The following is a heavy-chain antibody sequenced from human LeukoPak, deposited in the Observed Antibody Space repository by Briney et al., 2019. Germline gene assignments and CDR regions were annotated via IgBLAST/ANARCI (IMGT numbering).Heavy chain of an antibody. CDR3: AKGRSASSTFDC. CDR1: GFTFSSHA. Sequence: GGSLRLSCAASGFTFSSHAMSWVRQAPGKGLEWVSLIRGSSDVIEYADSVRGRFTISRDNSKNTVSLQMDNLRAEDTAVYYCAKGRSASSTFDCWGQGTLVTVSS. CDR2: IRGSSDVI. D-gene: IGHD2/OR15-2a*01. V-gene: IGHV3-23*01. J-gene: IGHJ4*02.